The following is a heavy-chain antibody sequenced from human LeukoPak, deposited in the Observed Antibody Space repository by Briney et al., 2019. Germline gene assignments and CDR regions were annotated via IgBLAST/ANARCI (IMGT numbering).Heavy chain of an antibody. CDR2: ISGSGGST. Sequence: PGGSLRLSCAASGFTFSSYAMSWVRQAPGKGLEWVSAISGSGGSTYYADSVKGRFTISRDNSKNTLYLQMNSLRAADTAVYYCARGYYDSSGYSRGWYFDLWGRGTLVTVSS. J-gene: IGHJ2*01. CDR3: ARGYYDSSGYSRGWYFDL. V-gene: IGHV3-23*01. CDR1: GFTFSSYA. D-gene: IGHD3-22*01.